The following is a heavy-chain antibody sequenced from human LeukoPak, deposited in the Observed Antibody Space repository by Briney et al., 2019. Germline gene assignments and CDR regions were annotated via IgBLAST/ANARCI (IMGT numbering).Heavy chain of an antibody. Sequence: GASVKVTCKAPGYTFTSYAMHWVRQAPGQRLEWMGWINAGNGNTKYSQKFQGRVTITRDTSASTAYMELSSLRSEDTAVYYCARGDVGSGWSYYYYYGMDVWGQGTTVTVSS. V-gene: IGHV1-3*01. D-gene: IGHD6-19*01. CDR3: ARGDVGSGWSYYYYYGMDV. CDR2: INAGNGNT. J-gene: IGHJ6*02. CDR1: GYTFTSYA.